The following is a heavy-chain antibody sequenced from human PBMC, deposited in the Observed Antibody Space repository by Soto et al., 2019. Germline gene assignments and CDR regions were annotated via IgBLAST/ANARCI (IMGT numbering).Heavy chain of an antibody. CDR3: ARGPLHLLWFGELRGSNWFDP. D-gene: IGHD3-10*01. J-gene: IGHJ5*02. CDR1: GYTFTSYG. CDR2: ISAYNGNT. V-gene: IGHV1-18*04. Sequence: GASVKVSCKASGYTFTSYGISWVRQAPGQGLEWMGWISAYNGNTNYAQKLQGRVTMTTDTSTSTAYMELRSLRSGDTAVYYCARGPLHLLWFGELRGSNWFDPWGQGTLVTVSS.